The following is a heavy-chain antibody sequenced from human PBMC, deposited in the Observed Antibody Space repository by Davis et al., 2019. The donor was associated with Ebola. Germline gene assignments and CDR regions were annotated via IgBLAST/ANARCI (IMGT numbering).Heavy chain of an antibody. V-gene: IGHV3-48*03. CDR1: GFTFSSYE. D-gene: IGHD3-16*01. Sequence: GSLTLSCAASGFTFSSYEMNWVRQAPGKGLEWVSYITGSGSTIYYADSVKGRFTISRDNAKNSLYLQMNSLRAEDTAVYYCARDLGMGDYWGQGTLVTVSS. J-gene: IGHJ4*02. CDR3: ARDLGMGDY. CDR2: ITGSGSTI.